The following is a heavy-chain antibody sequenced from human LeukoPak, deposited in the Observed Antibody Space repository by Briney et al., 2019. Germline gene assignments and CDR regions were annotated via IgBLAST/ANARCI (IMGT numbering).Heavy chain of an antibody. Sequence: GGSLRLSCAASGFTFSSYSMHWVRQAPGKGLEWVAVIWYDGSNKYYADSVKGRFTISRDNSKNTLYLQMNSLRAEDTAVYYCARDSSGWYDAFDIWGQGTKVTVSA. V-gene: IGHV3-33*08. CDR3: ARDSSGWYDAFDI. D-gene: IGHD6-19*01. CDR2: IWYDGSNK. CDR1: GFTFSSYS. J-gene: IGHJ3*02.